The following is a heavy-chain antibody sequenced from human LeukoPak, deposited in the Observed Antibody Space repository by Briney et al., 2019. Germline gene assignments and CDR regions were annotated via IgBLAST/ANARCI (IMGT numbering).Heavy chain of an antibody. J-gene: IGHJ1*01. V-gene: IGHV5-51*01. CDR2: IYPGDSDT. Sequence: GESLKISCKGSGYSFTSYWIGWVRQMPGKGLELMGIIYPGDSDTRYSPSFQGQVTISADKSISTAYLQWSSLKASDTAMYYCASSSVGATNAEYFQHWGQGTLVTVSS. CDR1: GYSFTSYW. CDR3: ASSSVGATNAEYFQH. D-gene: IGHD1-26*01.